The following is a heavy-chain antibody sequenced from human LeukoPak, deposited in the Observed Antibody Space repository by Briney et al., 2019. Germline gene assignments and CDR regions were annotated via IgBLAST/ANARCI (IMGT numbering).Heavy chain of an antibody. J-gene: IGHJ6*03. CDR1: GGSFSGYY. CDR2: ISSSSSTI. CDR3: ASLMIQGYYMDV. V-gene: IGHV3-11*01. Sequence: LSLTCAVYGGSFSGYYWSWIRQAPGKGLEWVSYISSSSSTIYYADSVKGRFTISRDNAKNSLYLQMNSLRAEDTAVYYCASLMIQGYYMDVWGKGTTVTVSS. D-gene: IGHD3-16*01.